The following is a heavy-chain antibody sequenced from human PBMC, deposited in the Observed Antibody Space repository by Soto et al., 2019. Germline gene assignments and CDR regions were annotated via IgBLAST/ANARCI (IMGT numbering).Heavy chain of an antibody. CDR2: ISYDGSNK. CDR1: GFTFSSYG. V-gene: IGHV3-30*18. CDR3: AKFPNPYCSGGSCSLSAFDI. D-gene: IGHD2-15*01. Sequence: GGSLRLSCAASGFTFSSYGMHWVRQAPGKGLEWAAVISYDGSNKYYADSVKGRFTISRDNSKNTLYLQMNSLRAEDTAVYYCAKFPNPYCSGGSCSLSAFDIWGQGTMVTVSS. J-gene: IGHJ3*02.